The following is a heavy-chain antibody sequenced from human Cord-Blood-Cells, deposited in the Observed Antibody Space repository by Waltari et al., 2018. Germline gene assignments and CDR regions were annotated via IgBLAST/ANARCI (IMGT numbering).Heavy chain of an antibody. J-gene: IGHJ4*02. D-gene: IGHD1-26*01. V-gene: IGHV1-2*04. Sequence: QVQLVQSGAEVKKPGASVKVSCKASGYTFTGYYMHWVRQAPGQGLEWMGWINPNSGGTNYAQKFQGWVTMTRDTSISTAYSELRRMGSDGTAVYYCTRATRDSGSYDYWGQGTLVTVSS. CDR3: TRATRDSGSYDY. CDR1: GYTFTGYY. CDR2: INPNSGGT.